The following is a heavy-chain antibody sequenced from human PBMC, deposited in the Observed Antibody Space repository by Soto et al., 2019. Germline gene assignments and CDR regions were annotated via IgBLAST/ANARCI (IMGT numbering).Heavy chain of an antibody. J-gene: IGHJ4*02. CDR1: GYSFTSYW. V-gene: IGHV5-51*01. CDR3: ARHGAYCSGGSCYVDY. Sequence: PGESLKISCKGSGYSFTSYWIGWVRQMPGKGLEWMGIIYPGDSDTRYSPSFQGQVTISADKSISTAYLQWSSLKASDTAMYYCARHGAYCSGGSCYVDYWGQGTLVTVSS. D-gene: IGHD2-15*01. CDR2: IYPGDSDT.